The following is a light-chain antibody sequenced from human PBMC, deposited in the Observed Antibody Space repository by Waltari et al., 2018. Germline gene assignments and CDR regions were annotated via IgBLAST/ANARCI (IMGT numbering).Light chain of an antibody. CDR1: SSNIGAGYD. CDR3: QSYDNSMSAWV. V-gene: IGLV1-40*01. Sequence: QSVLTQPPSVSGAPGQRVTISCTGSSSNIGAGYDVHWYQHLPGTAPKFLIVGYPKRASGGPDPFLCPKSDNSALLGHPGLQADDEADYYCQSYDNSMSAWVFGGGTKLTVL. CDR2: GYP. J-gene: IGLJ3*02.